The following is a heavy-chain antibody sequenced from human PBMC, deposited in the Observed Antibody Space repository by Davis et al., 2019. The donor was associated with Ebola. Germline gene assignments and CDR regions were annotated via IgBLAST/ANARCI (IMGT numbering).Heavy chain of an antibody. CDR3: AREKLGGSSDY. D-gene: IGHD6-6*01. CDR2: INPHNGNT. J-gene: IGHJ4*02. V-gene: IGHV1-18*04. Sequence: AASVKVSCKASGYTFTSYGISWVRQAPGQGLEWMGWINPHNGNTNYAQNVQGRVTMTTDTSTSTAYMELRSLGSDDTAVYYCAREKLGGSSDYWGQGTLVTVSS. CDR1: GYTFTSYG.